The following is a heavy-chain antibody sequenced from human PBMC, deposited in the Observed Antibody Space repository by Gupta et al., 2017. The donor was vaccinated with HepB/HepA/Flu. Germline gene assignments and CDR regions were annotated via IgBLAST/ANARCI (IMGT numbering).Heavy chain of an antibody. Sequence: EVQLVESGGGLVQPGESLKLSCAASGFTFSGSNIHWVRQASGKGLEWVGRIKTKTIGYATEYAASVTGRFTISRDDSKNTAYLQMNSLKTEDTAVYYCLSWKPDFVWGQGTLVTVSS. CDR1: GFTFSGSN. J-gene: IGHJ4*02. CDR2: IKTKTIGYAT. CDR3: LSWKPDFV. D-gene: IGHD3-3*01. V-gene: IGHV3-73*01.